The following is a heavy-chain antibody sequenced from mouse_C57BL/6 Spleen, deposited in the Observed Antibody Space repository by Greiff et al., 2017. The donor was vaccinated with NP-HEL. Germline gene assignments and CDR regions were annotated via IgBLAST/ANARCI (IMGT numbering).Heavy chain of an antibody. CDR2: IYPGSGST. J-gene: IGHJ4*01. V-gene: IGHV1-55*01. Sequence: VQLQQPGAELVKPGASVKMSCKASGYTFTSYWITWVKQTPGQGLEWIGDIYPGSGSTNYNEKFKSKATLTVDTSSSTAYMQLSSLTSEDSAVYYCARGGTGTYAMDYWGQGTSVTVSS. CDR3: ARGGTGTYAMDY. CDR1: GYTFTSYW. D-gene: IGHD4-1*01.